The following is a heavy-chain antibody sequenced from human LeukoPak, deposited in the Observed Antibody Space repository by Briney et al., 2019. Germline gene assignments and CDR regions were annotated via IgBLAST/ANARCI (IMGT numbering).Heavy chain of an antibody. CDR1: GGTFSSYA. D-gene: IGHD3-22*01. Sequence: ASVKVSCKASGGTFSSYAISWVRQAPGQGLEWMGGIIPIFGTANYAQKFQGRVTITTDESTSTAYMELSSLRSEDTAVYYCARGEGVYDSSGYYNAAGFDYWGQGTLVTVSS. CDR3: ARGEGVYDSSGYYNAAGFDY. J-gene: IGHJ4*02. CDR2: IIPIFGTA. V-gene: IGHV1-69*05.